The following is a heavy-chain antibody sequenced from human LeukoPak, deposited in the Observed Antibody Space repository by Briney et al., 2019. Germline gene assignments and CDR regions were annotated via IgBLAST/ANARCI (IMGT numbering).Heavy chain of an antibody. CDR1: GYSIRSGYY. CDR3: ARRLDSTGAFDI. Sequence: PSETLSLTCTVSGYSIRSGYYWGWIRQPPGKGLEWIGSIYYSGSTYYNPSLKSRVTISVDTSKNQFSLKLSSVTAADTAVYYCARRLDSTGAFDIWGQGTMVTVSS. J-gene: IGHJ3*02. V-gene: IGHV4-38-2*02. D-gene: IGHD3-22*01. CDR2: IYYSGST.